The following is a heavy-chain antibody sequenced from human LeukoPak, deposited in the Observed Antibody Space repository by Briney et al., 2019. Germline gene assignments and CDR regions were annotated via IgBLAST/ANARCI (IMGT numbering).Heavy chain of an antibody. J-gene: IGHJ5*02. CDR2: IYYSGST. V-gene: IGHV4-39*01. Sequence: SETLSLTCTVSGGSISSSSYYWGWIRQPPGKGLEWIGRIYYSGSTYYNPSLKSRVTISVDTSKNQFSLKLSSVTAADTAVYYSARLDVAPIWFGELLHNWFDPWGQGTLVTVSS. D-gene: IGHD3-10*01. CDR1: GGSISSSSYY. CDR3: ARLDVAPIWFGELLHNWFDP.